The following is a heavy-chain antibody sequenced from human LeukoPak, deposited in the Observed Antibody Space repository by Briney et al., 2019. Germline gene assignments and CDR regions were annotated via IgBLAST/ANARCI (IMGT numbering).Heavy chain of an antibody. Sequence: KPSKTLSLTCTVSGGSISSYYWSWIRQPPGKGLEWIGYIYYSGSTNYNPSLKSRVTISVDTSKNQFSLKLSSVTAADTAVYYCARVGLRLGELSFGDFDYWGQGTLVAVSS. V-gene: IGHV4-59*01. CDR2: IYYSGST. CDR1: GGSISSYY. CDR3: ARVGLRLGELSFGDFDY. D-gene: IGHD3-16*02. J-gene: IGHJ4*02.